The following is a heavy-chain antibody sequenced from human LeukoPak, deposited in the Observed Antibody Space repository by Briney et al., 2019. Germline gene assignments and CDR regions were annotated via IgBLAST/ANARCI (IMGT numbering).Heavy chain of an antibody. D-gene: IGHD3-3*01. Sequence: SETLSLTCAVYGGSFSGYYWSWIRQPPGKGLEWIGEINHSGSTNYNPSLKSRVTISVDTSKNQFSLKLSSVTAADTAVYYCARGSTLEWLSERTFDPWAQGTLVTVSS. J-gene: IGHJ5*02. CDR1: GGSFSGYY. CDR3: ARGSTLEWLSERTFDP. CDR2: INHSGST. V-gene: IGHV4-34*01.